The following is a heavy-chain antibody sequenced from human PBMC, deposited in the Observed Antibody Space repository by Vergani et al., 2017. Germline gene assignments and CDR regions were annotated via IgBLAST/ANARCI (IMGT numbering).Heavy chain of an antibody. J-gene: IGHJ5*02. D-gene: IGHD6-19*01. CDR1: GGSFSGYY. V-gene: IGHV4-34*01. Sequence: QVQLQQWGAGLLKPSETLSLTCAVYGGSFSGYYWSWIRQPPGKGLEWIGEINHSGSTNYNPSLKSRVTRSVDTSKNQFSLKLSSVTAADTAVYYCAHRIAEANXFDPWGQGTLVTVSS. CDR3: AHRIAEANXFDP. CDR2: INHSGST.